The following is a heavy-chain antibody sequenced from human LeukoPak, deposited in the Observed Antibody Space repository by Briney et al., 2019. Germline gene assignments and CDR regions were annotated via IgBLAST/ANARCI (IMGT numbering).Heavy chain of an antibody. Sequence: PSETLSLTCTDSGGSVSSYYWSWIRRPPGRGLEWIAYLSHSGSSDSNPSLTSRVTTLVDTSKNQFSLKLTSVTAADTAVYYCARARYANAWYAFDIWGHGTMVTVSS. CDR2: LSHSGSS. J-gene: IGHJ3*02. V-gene: IGHV4-59*02. CDR3: ARARYANAWYAFDI. CDR1: GGSVSSYY. D-gene: IGHD2-2*01.